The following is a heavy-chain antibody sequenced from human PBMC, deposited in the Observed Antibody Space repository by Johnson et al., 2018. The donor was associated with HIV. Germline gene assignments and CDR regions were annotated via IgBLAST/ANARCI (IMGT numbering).Heavy chain of an antibody. CDR3: VSSGCQRCAFDI. Sequence: VQLVESGGGVVRPGGSLRLSCAASGFTVTTKYMSWVRPAPGKGLEWVSVIYSGGSTYYADSVKGRFTISRDNSKNTLYLQMNSLRVEDTAVYYCVSSGCQRCAFDIWGQGTMVTVSS. CDR2: IYSGGST. CDR1: GFTVTTKY. V-gene: IGHV3-66*01. D-gene: IGHD6-19*01. J-gene: IGHJ3*02.